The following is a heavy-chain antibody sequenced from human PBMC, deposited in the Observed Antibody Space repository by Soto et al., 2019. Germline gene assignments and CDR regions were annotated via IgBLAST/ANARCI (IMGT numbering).Heavy chain of an antibody. V-gene: IGHV4-39*01. Sequence: QLKLQESGPGLVKPSETLSLTCTVSGGSISSSSYYWGWIRQPPGKGLEWIGTINYSGSNYYNPSLKSRVTISVDTSKNQFSLKVGSVTAADTAIYYCARLPRIQLWLGWLDPWGQGTLVTVSS. CDR3: ARLPRIQLWLGWLDP. J-gene: IGHJ5*02. CDR1: GGSISSSSYY. CDR2: INYSGSN. D-gene: IGHD5-18*01.